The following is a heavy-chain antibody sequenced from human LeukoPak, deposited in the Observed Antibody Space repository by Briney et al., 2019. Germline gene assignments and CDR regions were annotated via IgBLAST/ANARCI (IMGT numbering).Heavy chain of an antibody. V-gene: IGHV1-8*01. Sequence: ASVKVSCKASGYTFTSYDINWVRQATGQGLEWMGWMNPNSGNTGYAQKFQGRVTMTRNTSISTAYMELSSLRSEDTAVYYCARGVVVPAAIRVGYWFDPWGQGTLVTVSS. CDR3: ARGVVVPAAIRVGYWFDP. D-gene: IGHD2-2*02. J-gene: IGHJ5*02. CDR2: MNPNSGNT. CDR1: GYTFTSYD.